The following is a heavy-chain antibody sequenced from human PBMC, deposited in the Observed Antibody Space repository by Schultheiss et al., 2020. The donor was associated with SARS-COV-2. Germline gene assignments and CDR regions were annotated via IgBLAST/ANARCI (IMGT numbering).Heavy chain of an antibody. CDR3: TRPGVGATGRDY. V-gene: IGHV3-73*01. J-gene: IGHJ4*02. D-gene: IGHD1-26*01. CDR2: IRSKANSYAR. CDR1: GFTFSGSA. Sequence: GGSLRLSCAASGFTFSGSAMHWVRQAYGKGLEWVGRIRSKANSYARAYAASVKGRFTISRDDSKNTAYLLMNSLKTEDTAVYYCTRPGVGATGRDYWGQGTLVTVSS.